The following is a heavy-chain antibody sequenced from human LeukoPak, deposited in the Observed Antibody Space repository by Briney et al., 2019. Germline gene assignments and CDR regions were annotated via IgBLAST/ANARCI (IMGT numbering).Heavy chain of an antibody. CDR1: GFTVSGRY. J-gene: IGHJ4*02. D-gene: IGHD6-13*01. CDR2: IYSGGST. Sequence: GGSLRLSCAASGFTVSGRYMSWVRQAPGKGLGWVSVIYSGGSTYYADSVKGRFTISRDNSKNTLYLQMNSLRAEDTAVFYCARGPTAAPGQPQGSATLRYFDYWGQGTLVTVSS. V-gene: IGHV3-66*01. CDR3: ARGPTAAPGQPQGSATLRYFDY.